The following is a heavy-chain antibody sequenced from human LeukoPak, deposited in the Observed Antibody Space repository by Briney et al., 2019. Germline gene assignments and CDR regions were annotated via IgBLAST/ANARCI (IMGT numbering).Heavy chain of an antibody. J-gene: IGHJ4*02. CDR3: AKPSGSGVDY. CDR2: IQYDGSNK. CDR1: RFTFSTYD. D-gene: IGHD1-26*01. V-gene: IGHV3-30*02. Sequence: GGSLRLSCAASRFTFSTYDMHWVRQAPGKGLEWVTFIQYDGSNKYYADSVKGRFTISRDNSKNTLLLQMNSLRTEDTAVYYCAKPSGSGVDYWGRGTRVTVSS.